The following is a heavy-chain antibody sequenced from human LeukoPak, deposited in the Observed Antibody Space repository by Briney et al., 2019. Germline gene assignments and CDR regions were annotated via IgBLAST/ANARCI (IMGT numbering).Heavy chain of an antibody. J-gene: IGHJ4*02. CDR3: AREQNPGNYFDY. V-gene: IGHV1-69*06. CDR1: GYTFTGYY. Sequence: SVKVSCKASGYTFTGYYMHWVRQAPGQGLEWMGGIIPIFGTANYAQKFQGRVTITADKSTSTVYMELSSLRSEDTAVYYCAREQNPGNYFDYWGQGTLVTVSS. CDR2: IIPIFGTA. D-gene: IGHD1-14*01.